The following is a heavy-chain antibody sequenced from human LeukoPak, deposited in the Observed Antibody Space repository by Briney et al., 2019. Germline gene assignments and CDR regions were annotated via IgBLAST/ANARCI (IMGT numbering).Heavy chain of an antibody. Sequence: SQTLSLTCTVSGGSISSGGYYWGWIRQYPGKGLEWIGYINYSGSTYYNPSLKSRVIISVDTSKNQFSLNLNSVTAADTAVYYCAREMDAHPRIVVWGQGTLVTVSS. V-gene: IGHV4-31*03. CDR3: AREMDAHPRIVV. CDR1: GGSISSGGYY. D-gene: IGHD2-21*01. J-gene: IGHJ1*01. CDR2: INYSGST.